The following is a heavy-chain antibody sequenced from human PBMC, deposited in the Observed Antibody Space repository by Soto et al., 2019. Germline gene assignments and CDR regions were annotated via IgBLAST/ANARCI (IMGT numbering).Heavy chain of an antibody. CDR1: GGSISSGDYY. Sequence: PSETLSLTCTVSGGSISSGDYYWSWIRQPPGKGLEWIGYIYYSGSTYYNPSLKSRVTISIDTSKNQFSLKLSSVTAADTAVYYCARYTIFGVVTRPGGFDPWGQGTLVTVSS. D-gene: IGHD3-3*01. CDR2: IYYSGST. V-gene: IGHV4-30-4*01. J-gene: IGHJ5*02. CDR3: ARYTIFGVVTRPGGFDP.